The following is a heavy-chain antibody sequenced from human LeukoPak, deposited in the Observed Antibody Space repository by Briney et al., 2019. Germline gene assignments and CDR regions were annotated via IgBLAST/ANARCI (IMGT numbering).Heavy chain of an antibody. CDR1: GFTVSSNY. J-gene: IGHJ4*02. Sequence: PGGPLRLSCAASGFTVSSNYMSWVRQAPGKGLEWVSAISGTDGSTYYADSVKGRFTISRDNSKNTLYLQMNSLRAEDTAVYYCAKGGSGWSWFDYWGQGTLVTVSS. V-gene: IGHV3-23*01. CDR2: ISGTDGST. D-gene: IGHD6-19*01. CDR3: AKGGSGWSWFDY.